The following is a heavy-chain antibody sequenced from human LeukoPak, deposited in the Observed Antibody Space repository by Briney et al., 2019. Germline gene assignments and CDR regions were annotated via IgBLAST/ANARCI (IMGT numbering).Heavy chain of an antibody. Sequence: GGSLRLSCAASGFTFSCYSMNWARQAPGKGLEWVSSISSTSSYMYYADSMEGRFIISRDNAKNSLYLQMNSLRAEDTAVYYCARASSGWAVDLYYFDHWGQGTLVTVSS. CDR2: ISSTSSYM. V-gene: IGHV3-21*01. J-gene: IGHJ4*02. CDR1: GFTFSCYS. CDR3: ARASSGWAVDLYYFDH. D-gene: IGHD6-19*01.